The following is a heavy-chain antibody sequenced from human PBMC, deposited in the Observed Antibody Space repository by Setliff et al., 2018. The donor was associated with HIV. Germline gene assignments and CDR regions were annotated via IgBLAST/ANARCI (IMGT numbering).Heavy chain of an antibody. V-gene: IGHV3-23*01. CDR2: ISGSGGST. J-gene: IGHJ6*03. Sequence: GGSLRLSCAASGFTFSSHAMSWVRQAPGKGLEWVSAISGSGGSTYYADSVKGRFTISRDNFKNTLYLQMNSLRAEDTAVYYCAKDLHYPTPGYYYYYYMDVWGKGTTVTVSS. CDR1: GFTFSSHA. D-gene: IGHD3-10*01. CDR3: AKDLHYPTPGYYYYYYMDV.